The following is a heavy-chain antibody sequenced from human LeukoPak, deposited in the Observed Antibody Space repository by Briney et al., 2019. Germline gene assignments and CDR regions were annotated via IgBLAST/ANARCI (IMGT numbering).Heavy chain of an antibody. V-gene: IGHV3-30*04. D-gene: IGHD3-22*01. CDR1: GFTFSSYA. J-gene: IGHJ4*02. Sequence: GGSLRLSCAASGFTFSSYAMHWVRQAPGKGLEWVAVISYDGSNKYYADSVKGRFTISRDNSKNTLYLQMNSLRAEDTAVYYCARDRSGSGFFDYWGQGTLVTVSS. CDR3: ARDRSGSGFFDY. CDR2: ISYDGSNK.